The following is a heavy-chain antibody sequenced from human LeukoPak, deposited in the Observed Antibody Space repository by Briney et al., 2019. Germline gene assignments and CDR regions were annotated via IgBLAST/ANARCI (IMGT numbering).Heavy chain of an antibody. D-gene: IGHD3-16*02. CDR1: GYTFTSYY. CDR3: ARDGGGTFGGVIVHDY. Sequence: ASVKVSCKASGYTFTSYYMHWVRQAPGQGLEWMGIINPSGGSTSYAQKFQGRVTMTRDTSTSTVYMELSSLRSEDTAVYYCARDGGGTFGGVIVHDYWGQGTLVTVSS. J-gene: IGHJ4*02. V-gene: IGHV1-46*01. CDR2: INPSGGST.